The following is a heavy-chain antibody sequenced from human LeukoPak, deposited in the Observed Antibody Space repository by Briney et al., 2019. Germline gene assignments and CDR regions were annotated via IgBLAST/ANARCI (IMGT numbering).Heavy chain of an antibody. V-gene: IGHV3-11*01. CDR1: GFTFSDYY. J-gene: IGHJ4*02. Sequence: GGSLRLSCAASGFTFSDYYMSWIRQAPGKGLEWVSYITSSGSTIYYADSVKGRFTISRDNAKNSLYLQMNSLRAEDTAVYYCARVVVPHRFDYWGQGTLVTASS. CDR2: ITSSGSTI. CDR3: ARVVVPHRFDY. D-gene: IGHD2-2*01.